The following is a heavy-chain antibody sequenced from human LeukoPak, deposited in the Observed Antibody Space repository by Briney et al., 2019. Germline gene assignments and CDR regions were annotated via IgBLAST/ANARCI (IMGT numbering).Heavy chain of an antibody. D-gene: IGHD3-22*01. Sequence: SETLSLTCTVSGGSISSSSYYWGWIRQPPEKGLEWIGSIYYSGSTNYNPSLKSRVTISVDTSKNQFSLKLSSVTAADTAVYYCARMSDYYDSSGCFDYWGQGTLVTVSS. CDR2: IYYSGST. J-gene: IGHJ4*02. CDR3: ARMSDYYDSSGCFDY. V-gene: IGHV4-39*07. CDR1: GGSISSSSYY.